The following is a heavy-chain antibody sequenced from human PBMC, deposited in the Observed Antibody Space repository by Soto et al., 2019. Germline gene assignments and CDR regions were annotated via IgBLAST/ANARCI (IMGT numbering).Heavy chain of an antibody. V-gene: IGHV3-23*01. Sequence: EVQLLESGGGLVQPGGSLRLSCAVSGFSFSTYGVTWVRQAPGKGLEWVSGVSGGSGTTHYADSVKGRFTITGDTSKNTVYLQMNSLRVEDTAVYYCAKCNGYGDHWGQGTLVTVSS. CDR3: AKCNGYGDH. J-gene: IGHJ4*02. CDR1: GFSFSTYG. D-gene: IGHD6-25*01. CDR2: VSGGSGTT.